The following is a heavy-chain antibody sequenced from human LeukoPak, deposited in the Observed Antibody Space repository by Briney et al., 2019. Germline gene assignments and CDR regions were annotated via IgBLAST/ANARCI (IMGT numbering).Heavy chain of an antibody. Sequence: PSETLSLTCTVSGGSISSYYWSWIRQPPGKGLEWIGYIYYSGSTNYNPSLKSRVTISVDTSKNQFSLKLSSVTAADTAVYYCARHKEIAAAGRGNWFDPWGQGTLVTVSS. CDR1: GGSISSYY. CDR2: IYYSGST. CDR3: ARHKEIAAAGRGNWFDP. V-gene: IGHV4-59*08. J-gene: IGHJ5*02. D-gene: IGHD6-13*01.